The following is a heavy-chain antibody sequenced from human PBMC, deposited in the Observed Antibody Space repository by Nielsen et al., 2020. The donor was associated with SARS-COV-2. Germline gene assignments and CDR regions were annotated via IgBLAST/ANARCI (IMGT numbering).Heavy chain of an antibody. Sequence: GGSLRLSCAASGFTFSSLWISWVRQVPGKGLEWVADIKPDGSEKFYVDSVKGRFTISRDNAKNSMSLQMNSLRVEDTAVYYCARDWSRAFDVWGQGTMVTVSS. CDR3: ARDWSRAFDV. J-gene: IGHJ3*01. CDR2: IKPDGSEK. CDR1: GFTFSSLW. V-gene: IGHV3-7*01.